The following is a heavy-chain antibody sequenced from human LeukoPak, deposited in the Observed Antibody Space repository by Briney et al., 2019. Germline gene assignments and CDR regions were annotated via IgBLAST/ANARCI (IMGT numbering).Heavy chain of an antibody. V-gene: IGHV4-34*01. CDR2: ISGSGRT. D-gene: IGHD6-19*01. Sequence: PSETLSLTCAVYGGSFSGYYWSWIRQPPGKGLEWIGQISGSGRTNYNPSLKSRLTMSANTSENQFSLRLSSVTAADTAVYYCAGRAITVAIHSFDFWGQGTLVTVSS. CDR1: GGSFSGYY. CDR3: AGRAITVAIHSFDF. J-gene: IGHJ4*02.